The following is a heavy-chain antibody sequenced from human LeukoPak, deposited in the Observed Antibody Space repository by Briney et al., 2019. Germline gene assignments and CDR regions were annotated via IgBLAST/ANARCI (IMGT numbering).Heavy chain of an antibody. D-gene: IGHD3-16*01. J-gene: IGHJ5*02. V-gene: IGHV1-8*01. Sequence: ASVKVSCKASGYTFTSYDINWVRQVTGQGLEWMGWMNPNSGNTGYAQKFQGRVAVTRNTSISTAYMELSSLTSEDTAVYYCAREGASIDWFDPWGQGTLVTVSS. CDR3: AREGASIDWFDP. CDR1: GYTFTSYD. CDR2: MNPNSGNT.